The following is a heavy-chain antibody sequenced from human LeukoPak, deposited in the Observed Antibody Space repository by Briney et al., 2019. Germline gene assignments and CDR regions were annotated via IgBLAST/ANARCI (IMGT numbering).Heavy chain of an antibody. D-gene: IGHD6-13*01. CDR3: ATHTLGTYSSSWQDAFDI. J-gene: IGHJ3*02. CDR2: IIPIFGTA. CDR1: GGTFSSYA. Sequence: GASVKVSCKASGGTFSSYAISWVRQAPGQGLEWMGGIIPIFGTANYAQKFQGRVTITAGKSTSTAYMELSSLRSEDTAVYYCATHTLGTYSSSWQDAFDIWGQGTMVTVSS. V-gene: IGHV1-69*06.